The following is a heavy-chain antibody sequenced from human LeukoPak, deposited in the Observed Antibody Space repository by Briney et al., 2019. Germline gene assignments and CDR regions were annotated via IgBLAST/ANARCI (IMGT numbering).Heavy chain of an antibody. CDR1: GGTFSSYA. V-gene: IGHV1-69*13. J-gene: IGHJ6*03. Sequence: SVKVSCKASGGTFSSYAISWVRQAPGQGLEWMGGIIPIFGTANYAQKFQGRVTITADESTSTAYMELSSLRSEDTAVYYCARSREGYYYYYYMDVWGKGTTVTISS. CDR2: IIPIFGTA. CDR3: ARSREGYYYYYYMDV.